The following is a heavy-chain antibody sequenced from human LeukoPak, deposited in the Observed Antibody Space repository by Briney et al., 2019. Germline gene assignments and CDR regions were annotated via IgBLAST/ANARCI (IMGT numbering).Heavy chain of an antibody. D-gene: IGHD1-14*01. CDR3: ARQSDRTHADYYYYMDV. CDR2: IYPGDSDT. CDR1: GYSFTSYW. V-gene: IGHV5-51*01. J-gene: IGHJ6*03. Sequence: GESLKISCKGSGYSFTSYWIGWVRQMPGKGLEWMGIIYPGDSDTRYSPSFQGQVTISADKSISTAYLQWSSLKASDTAMYYCARQSDRTHADYYYYMDVWGKGTTVTVSS.